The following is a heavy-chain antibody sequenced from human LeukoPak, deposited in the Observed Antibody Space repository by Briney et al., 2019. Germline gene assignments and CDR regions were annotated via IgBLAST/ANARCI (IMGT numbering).Heavy chain of an antibody. D-gene: IGHD3-16*01. CDR2: IYYSGST. CDR3: ARVVWGSSIAYYFDY. V-gene: IGHV4-59*01. CDR1: GGSISSYY. Sequence: SETLSLTCTVSGGSISSYYWSWIRQPPGKGLEWIGSIYYSGSTYYNPSLKSRATISVDTSKNQFSLKLTSVTAADTAVYYCARVVWGSSIAYYFDYWGQGTLVTVSS. J-gene: IGHJ4*02.